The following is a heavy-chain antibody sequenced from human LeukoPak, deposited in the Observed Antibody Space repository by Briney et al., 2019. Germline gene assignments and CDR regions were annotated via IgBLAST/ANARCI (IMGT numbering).Heavy chain of an antibody. V-gene: IGHV4-28*03. D-gene: IGHD3-10*01. J-gene: IGHJ6*02. CDR3: ARDHHGSGSYGAYYYGMDV. Sequence: SDTLSLTCAVSGYSISSSNWWGWIRQPPGKGLEWIGYIYYSGRTRYNPSLKSRVTMSVDTSKNQFSLKVNSVTAVDTAVYYCARDHHGSGSYGAYYYGMDVWGQGTTVTVSS. CDR2: IYYSGRT. CDR1: GYSISSSNW.